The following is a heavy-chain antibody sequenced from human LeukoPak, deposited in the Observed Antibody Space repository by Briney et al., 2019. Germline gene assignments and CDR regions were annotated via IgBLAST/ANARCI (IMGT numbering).Heavy chain of an antibody. J-gene: IGHJ4*02. CDR3: AKDLSGYEGAYFDY. V-gene: IGHV3-23*01. Sequence: GGSLRLSCAASGFTVSNNYMSWVRQAPGKGLEWVSAISGSGGSTYYADSVKGRFTISRDNSKNTLYLQMNSLRAEDTAVYYCAKDLSGYEGAYFDYWGQGALVTVSS. CDR2: ISGSGGST. CDR1: GFTVSNNY. D-gene: IGHD5-12*01.